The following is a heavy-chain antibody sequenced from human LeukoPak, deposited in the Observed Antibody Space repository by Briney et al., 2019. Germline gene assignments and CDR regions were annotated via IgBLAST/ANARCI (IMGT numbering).Heavy chain of an antibody. V-gene: IGHV3-7*01. CDR1: GFTFSSYW. D-gene: IGHD1-1*01. CDR2: IKQDGSEK. J-gene: IGHJ4*02. CDR3: ARSDNWNVDTDFDY. Sequence: GGSLRLSWAASGFTFSSYWMSWVRQAPGKGLEWVANIKQDGSEKYYVDSVKGRFTISRDNAKNSLYLQMNSLRAEDTAVYYCARSDNWNVDTDFDYWGQGTLVTVSS.